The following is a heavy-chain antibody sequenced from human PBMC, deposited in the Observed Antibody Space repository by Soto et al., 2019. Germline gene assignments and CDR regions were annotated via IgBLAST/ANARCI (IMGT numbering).Heavy chain of an antibody. CDR2: ISGSGGST. CDR1: GFTFSSYE. CDR3: AIKVRRSAGYFDY. Sequence: EVQLVESGGGLVQPGGSLRLSCAASGFTFSSYEMNWVRQAPGKGLEWVSAISGSGGSTYYADSVKGRFTISRDNSKNTLYLQMNSLRAEDTAVYYCAIKVRRSAGYFDYWGQGTLVTVSS. V-gene: IGHV3-23*04. J-gene: IGHJ4*02.